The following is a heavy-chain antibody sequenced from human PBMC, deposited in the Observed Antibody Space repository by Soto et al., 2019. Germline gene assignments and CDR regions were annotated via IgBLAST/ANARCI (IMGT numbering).Heavy chain of an antibody. V-gene: IGHV3-33*01. CDR3: ARDQTDSGGYSDS. CDR1: GFPFSSYG. CDR2: IWNDGSNE. Sequence: QVQLVESGGGVVQPGGSLRLSCDASGFPFSSYGIHWVRQAPGKGLEWLAIIWNDGSNEYYADSVKGRFTISRDNSKNTVYLQVSSLRAEDTAVYFCARDQTDSGGYSDSWGQGTLVTVSS. J-gene: IGHJ4*02. D-gene: IGHD2-15*01.